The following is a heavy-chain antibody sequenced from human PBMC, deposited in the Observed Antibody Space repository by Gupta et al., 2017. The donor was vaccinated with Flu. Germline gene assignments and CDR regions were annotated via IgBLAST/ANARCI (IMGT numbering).Heavy chain of an antibody. Sequence: QPAGKGLEWMGHIHTSGMSNYSPALKSRVTMSVDTSKNQFSLKLSSVTAADTAVYYCARGGVRHEYYYYGMDVWGQGTTVTVSS. D-gene: IGHD3-10*01. J-gene: IGHJ6*02. V-gene: IGHV4-4*07. CDR3: ARGGVRHEYYYYGMDV. CDR2: IHTSGMS.